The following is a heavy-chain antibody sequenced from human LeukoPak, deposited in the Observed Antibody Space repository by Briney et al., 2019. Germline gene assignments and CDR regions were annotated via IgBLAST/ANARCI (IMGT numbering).Heavy chain of an antibody. D-gene: IGHD4-17*01. V-gene: IGHV4-59*01. CDR2: VSYIGST. CDR1: GGSISSYY. Sequence: PSETQSLTCTVSGGSISSYYWSWVRQPPGRGLEWIGYVSYIGSTNYNPSLKSRVTISVDTSKNQFSLKLSSVTAADTAVYYCARDPTTVTKGLDIWGQGTMVTVSS. CDR3: ARDPTTVTKGLDI. J-gene: IGHJ3*02.